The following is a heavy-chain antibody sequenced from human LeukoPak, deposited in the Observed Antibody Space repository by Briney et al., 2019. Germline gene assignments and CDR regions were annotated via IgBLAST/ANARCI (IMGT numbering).Heavy chain of an antibody. J-gene: IGHJ4*02. CDR2: IYYSGST. Sequence: SETLSLTCTVSGGSISSYYWSWIRQPPGKGLKWIGYIYYSGSTNYNPSLKSRVTISVDTSKNQFSLKLSSVTAADTAVYYCARGLVAASVYFDYWGQGTLVTVSS. D-gene: IGHD2-15*01. V-gene: IGHV4-59*01. CDR1: GGSISSYY. CDR3: ARGLVAASVYFDY.